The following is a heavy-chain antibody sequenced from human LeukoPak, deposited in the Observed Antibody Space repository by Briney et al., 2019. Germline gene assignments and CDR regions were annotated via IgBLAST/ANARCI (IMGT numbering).Heavy chain of an antibody. CDR1: GGSFSGYY. Sequence: SETLSLTCAVYGGSFSGYYWSWIRQPPGKGLEWIGEINHSGSTNYNPSLKSRVTISVDTSKNQFSLKLSSMTAADTAVYYCARGAAICDYVWGSYRQAPRLDYWGQGTLVTVSS. V-gene: IGHV4-34*01. CDR3: ARGAAICDYVWGSYRQAPRLDY. D-gene: IGHD3-16*02. J-gene: IGHJ4*02. CDR2: INHSGST.